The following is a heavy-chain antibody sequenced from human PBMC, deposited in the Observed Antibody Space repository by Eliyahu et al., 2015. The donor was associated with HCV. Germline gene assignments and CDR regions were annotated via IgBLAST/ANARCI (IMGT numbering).Heavy chain of an antibody. CDR3: AREVARDNFFDP. CDR1: GGSISNYF. CDR2: VHSSGAT. J-gene: IGHJ5*02. Sequence: QVQLQESGPGLVKSSETLSLTCIVSGGSISNYFWNWIRHSPGKGLQWIGRVHSSGATGSTFSLKGRVTMSVDTSKKQISLNLRSVTAADTAVYYCAREVARDNFFDPWGQGTLVTVSS. V-gene: IGHV4-4*07. D-gene: IGHD5-24*01.